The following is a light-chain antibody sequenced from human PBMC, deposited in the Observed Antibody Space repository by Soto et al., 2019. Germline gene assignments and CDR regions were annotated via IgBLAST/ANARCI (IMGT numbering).Light chain of an antibody. V-gene: IGLV2-14*01. CDR3: SSDTSTGTLI. J-gene: IGLJ2*01. Sequence: QSVLTQPASVSGSPGQSITISCTGTSTDVGRYNYVSWYQQHPGEAPKLMISEVSNRPSGVSNRFSSSKSGNTASLTIFGLQAEDEADYYCSSDTSTGTLIFVGGTTLTAL. CDR2: EVS. CDR1: STDVGRYNY.